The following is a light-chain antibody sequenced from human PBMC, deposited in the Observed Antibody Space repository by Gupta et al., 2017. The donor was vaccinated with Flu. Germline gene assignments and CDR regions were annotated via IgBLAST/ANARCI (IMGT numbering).Light chain of an antibody. CDR3: GTWDGSLNGWV. CDR2: NNS. Sequence: QSVLTQPPSASGTPGQRVTISCSGSRSNIGSNTVNWYQQLPGTAPKVLIYNNSQRPSWVPDRFSGSKSGTSASLAISGLQSEDEADYYCGTWDGSLNGWVFGGGTKLTVL. CDR1: RSNIGSNT. V-gene: IGLV1-44*01. J-gene: IGLJ3*02.